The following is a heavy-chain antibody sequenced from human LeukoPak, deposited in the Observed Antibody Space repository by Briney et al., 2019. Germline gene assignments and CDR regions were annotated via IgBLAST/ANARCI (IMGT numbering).Heavy chain of an antibody. V-gene: IGHV1-69*13. J-gene: IGHJ3*02. CDR2: IIPIFGTA. D-gene: IGHD3-22*01. CDR3: ARGLRSYYYDSSGYYSNDAFDI. CDR1: GGTFISYA. Sequence: EASVTVSCKASGGTFISYAISWVRQAPGQGLEWMGGIIPIFGTANYAQKFQGRVTITADESTSTAYMELSSLRSEDTAVYYCARGLRSYYYDSSGYYSNDAFDIWGQGTMVTVSS.